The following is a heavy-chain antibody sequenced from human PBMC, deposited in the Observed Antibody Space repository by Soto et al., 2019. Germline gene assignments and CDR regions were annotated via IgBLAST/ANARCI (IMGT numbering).Heavy chain of an antibody. CDR2: ISYDGSNK. V-gene: IGHV3-30*18. D-gene: IGHD1-26*01. CDR1: GFTFSSYG. Sequence: GGSLRLSCAASGFTFSSYGMHWVRQAPGKGLEWVAVISYDGSNKYYADSVKGRFTISRDNSKNTLYLQMNSLRAEDTAVYYCAKDGSGGAAFDYWGQGTLVTVSS. J-gene: IGHJ4*02. CDR3: AKDGSGGAAFDY.